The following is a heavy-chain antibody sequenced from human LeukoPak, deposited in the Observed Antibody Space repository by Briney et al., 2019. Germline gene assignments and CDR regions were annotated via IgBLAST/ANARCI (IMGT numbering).Heavy chain of an antibody. D-gene: IGHD1-14*01. J-gene: IGHJ4*02. V-gene: IGHV3-23*01. Sequence: GGSLRLSCAASGFTFSTYTMAWVRQAPGGGLGWVSGISDNGGRTYYADSVKGRFAISRDDSKSTLYLQMNSLRGEDTAVYYCAKDFGRNLGGPGYWGRGTLVIVSS. CDR1: GFTFSTYT. CDR2: ISDNGGRT. CDR3: AKDFGRNLGGPGY.